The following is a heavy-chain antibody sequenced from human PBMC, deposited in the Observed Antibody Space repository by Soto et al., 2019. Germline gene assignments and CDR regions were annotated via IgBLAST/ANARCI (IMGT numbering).Heavy chain of an antibody. CDR3: TRGPRSTSTGTGAF. J-gene: IGHJ4*02. V-gene: IGHV3-74*01. CDR2: INDDGSST. Sequence: EVQLVESGGGLLQPGGSLRLSCAASGFTFSMYWMHWVRQVPGKGPEWVSRINDDGSSTNYADSVKGRCTISRDNAKNPLYLQMNDLRAEDTAVYYFTRGPRSTSTGTGAFWGQGTLVTVSS. D-gene: IGHD1-1*01. CDR1: GFTFSMYW.